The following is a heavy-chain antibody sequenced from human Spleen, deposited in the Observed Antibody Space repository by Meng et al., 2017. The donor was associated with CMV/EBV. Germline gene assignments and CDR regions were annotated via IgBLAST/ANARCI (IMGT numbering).Heavy chain of an antibody. Sequence: SFAASGFTFSNYAMHWVRQAPGKGLEWMSVISSDGRQKYYADSVKGRVTISRDTSKNTLYLQMNSLRTDDTAVYYCARDSTGYPGDYWGQGTLVTVSS. CDR3: ARDSTGYPGDY. J-gene: IGHJ4*02. CDR1: GFTFSNYA. CDR2: ISSDGRQK. D-gene: IGHD5-12*01. V-gene: IGHV3-30*04.